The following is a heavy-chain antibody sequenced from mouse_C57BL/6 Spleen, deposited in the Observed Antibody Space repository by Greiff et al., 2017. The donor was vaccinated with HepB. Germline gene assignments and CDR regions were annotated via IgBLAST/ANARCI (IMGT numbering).Heavy chain of an antibody. CDR2: INPGSGGT. D-gene: IGHD2-4*01. V-gene: IGHV1-54*01. Sequence: VQLQQSGAELVRPGTSVKVSCKASGYAFTNYLIEWVKQRPGQGLEWIGVINPGSGGTNYNEKFKGKATLTADKSSSTAYMQLSSLTSEDSAVYFWASPYDYDVRDYYAMDCWGQGTSVTVSS. CDR3: ASPYDYDVRDYYAMDC. CDR1: GYAFTNYL. J-gene: IGHJ4*01.